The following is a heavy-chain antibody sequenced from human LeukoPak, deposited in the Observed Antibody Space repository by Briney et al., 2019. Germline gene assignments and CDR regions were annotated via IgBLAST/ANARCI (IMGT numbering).Heavy chain of an antibody. V-gene: IGHV5-51*01. CDR3: VRFALTSSLDH. J-gene: IGHJ5*02. CDR1: GYKLTNNW. CDR2: IYPAYSDA. Sequence: GESLKISCKISGYKLTNNWIGWVLQVPGKGLEWMGLIYPAYSDAKYSPSFQGQVTLSVDASISTAYLQLSGLRASDTAIYYCVRFALTSSLDHWGQGTLVTVSS. D-gene: IGHD6-13*01.